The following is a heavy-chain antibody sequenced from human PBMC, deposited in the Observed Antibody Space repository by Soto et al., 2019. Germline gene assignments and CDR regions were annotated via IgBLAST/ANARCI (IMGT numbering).Heavy chain of an antibody. Sequence: PGESLKISCKGSGYKFTSYWISWVRQMPGKGLEWMGRIDPGDSYPSYSPSFQGHVTISADTSISTAYLQWSSLKASDTAIYYCAGERLELRSGYYYCLDVWGQGTTVTVSS. CDR3: AGERLELRSGYYYCLDV. CDR2: IDPGDSYP. V-gene: IGHV5-10-1*01. CDR1: GYKFTSYW. J-gene: IGHJ6*02. D-gene: IGHD1-7*01.